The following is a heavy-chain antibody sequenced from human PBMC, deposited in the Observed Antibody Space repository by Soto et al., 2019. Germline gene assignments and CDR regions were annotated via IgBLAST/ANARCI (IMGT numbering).Heavy chain of an antibody. CDR2: IISSSSTI. D-gene: IGHD6-19*01. J-gene: IGHJ6*03. Sequence: EVQLVESGGGLVQPGGSLRLSCAASGFTFSSYSMNWVRQAPGKGLEWVSYIISSSSTIYYADSVKGRFTISRDNAKNSLYLQMNRLRAEDTAVYYCVCGWYASYYYMDVWGKGTTVTVSS. V-gene: IGHV3-48*01. CDR1: GFTFSSYS. CDR3: VCGWYASYYYMDV.